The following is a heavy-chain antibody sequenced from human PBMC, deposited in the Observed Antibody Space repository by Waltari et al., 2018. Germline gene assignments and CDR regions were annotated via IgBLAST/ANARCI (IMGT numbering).Heavy chain of an antibody. V-gene: IGHV4-38-2*02. CDR2: IYHSGST. CDR3: ARDGGNWNLDY. CDR1: GYSISSGYY. D-gene: IGHD1-1*01. Sequence: QVQLQESGPGLVKSSETLSLTCTVSGYSISSGYYWGWIRQPPGKGLEWIGSIYHSGSTYYNPSLKSRVTISVDTSKNQFSLKLSSVTAADTAVYYCARDGGNWNLDYWGQGNLVTVSS. J-gene: IGHJ4*02.